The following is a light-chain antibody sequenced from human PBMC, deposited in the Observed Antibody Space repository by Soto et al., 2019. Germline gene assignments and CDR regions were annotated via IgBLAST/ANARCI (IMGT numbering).Light chain of an antibody. J-gene: IGKJ2*01. CDR3: QQSDDRPYT. CDR1: QDITKS. V-gene: IGKV1-33*01. Sequence: DIQMTQSPSSLSASLGDRVTITCQASQDITKSLNWYQRKPGKAPKLLIYGVSTLEAGVPTRFSGSGFGTDSTFTISSLQPEDIAMYFCQQSDDRPYTFGPGTKVEIK. CDR2: GVS.